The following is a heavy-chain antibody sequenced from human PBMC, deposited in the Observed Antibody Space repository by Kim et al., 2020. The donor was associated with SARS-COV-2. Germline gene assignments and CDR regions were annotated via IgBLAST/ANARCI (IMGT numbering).Heavy chain of an antibody. Sequence: PSFQGHVTIAADKSISTAYLQWSSLKASDTAMYYCARLELELRGGWFDPWGQGTLVTVSS. D-gene: IGHD1-7*01. CDR3: ARLELELRGGWFDP. J-gene: IGHJ5*02. V-gene: IGHV5-10-1*01.